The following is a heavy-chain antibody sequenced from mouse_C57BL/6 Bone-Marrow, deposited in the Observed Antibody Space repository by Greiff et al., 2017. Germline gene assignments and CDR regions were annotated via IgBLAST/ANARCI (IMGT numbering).Heavy chain of an antibody. J-gene: IGHJ3*01. CDR2: IHPDSGST. Sequence: VQLQQPVAELVKPGASVKLSCKASGYTFNNYWMHWVKQRPGQGLEWIGMIHPDSGSTNYNEKFQSKATLTVDKSSNTAYMQLSSLTSEDSAVYYCTRTSSGYWFAYWGQGTLVTVSA. CDR3: TRTSSGYWFAY. CDR1: GYTFNNYW. D-gene: IGHD3-2*02. V-gene: IGHV1-64*01.